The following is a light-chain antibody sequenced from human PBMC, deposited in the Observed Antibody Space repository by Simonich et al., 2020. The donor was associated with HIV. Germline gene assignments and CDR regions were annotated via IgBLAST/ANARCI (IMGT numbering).Light chain of an antibody. J-gene: IGKJ2*01. CDR2: SAS. V-gene: IGKV3-20*01. Sequence: EIVLTQSPGTLSLSPGERATLSCRASQSVSSSYLAWYQQKPGLAPRLLIYSASTRATGIPAKFSGSWSGTEFTLTISSMQSEDFAVYYCQQYGSSPYTFGQGTKLEIK. CDR1: QSVSSSY. CDR3: QQYGSSPYT.